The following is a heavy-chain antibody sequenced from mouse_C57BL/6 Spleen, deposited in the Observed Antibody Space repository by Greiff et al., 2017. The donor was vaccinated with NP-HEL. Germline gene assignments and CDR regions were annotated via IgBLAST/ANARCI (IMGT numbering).Heavy chain of an antibody. CDR3: ARQGAMVTGAWFAY. CDR1: GFTFSSYG. D-gene: IGHD2-2*01. V-gene: IGHV5-6*01. Sequence: EVKLMESGGDLVKPGGSLKLSCAASGFTFSSYGMSWVRQTPDKRLEWVATISSGGSYTYYPDSVKGRFTISRDNAKNTLYLQMSSLKSEDTAMYYCARQGAMVTGAWFAYWGQGTLVTVSA. J-gene: IGHJ3*01. CDR2: ISSGGSYT.